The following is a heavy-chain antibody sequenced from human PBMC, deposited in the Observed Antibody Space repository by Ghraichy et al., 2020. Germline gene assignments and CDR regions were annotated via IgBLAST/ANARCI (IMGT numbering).Heavy chain of an antibody. CDR2: IIPIFGTA. D-gene: IGHD3-9*01. V-gene: IGHV1-69*13. J-gene: IGHJ6*02. CDR3: ATRATYYDILTGPRHYYYYYGMDV. CDR1: GAHFCTQA. Sequence: SVKVSCKVSGAHFCTQATSWERQSPGQRHEWMGGIIPIFGTANYAQKFQGRVTITADESTSTAYMELSSLRSEDTAVYYCATRATYYDILTGPRHYYYYYGMDVWGQVTAVTVSS.